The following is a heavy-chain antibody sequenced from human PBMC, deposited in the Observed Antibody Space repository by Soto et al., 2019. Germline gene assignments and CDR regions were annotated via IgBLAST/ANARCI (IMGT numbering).Heavy chain of an antibody. J-gene: IGHJ4*02. D-gene: IGHD3-16*01. CDR1: GGSSSSYY. Sequence: SETLSVTCTVSGGSSSSYYWSWIRQPPGKGLEWIGYIYYSGSTNYNPSLKRRVTISVDTSKNQFSLKLSSVTAADTAVYYCARFTFEGVSGYWGQGTMVTVSS. CDR2: IYYSGST. CDR3: ARFTFEGVSGY. V-gene: IGHV4-59*01.